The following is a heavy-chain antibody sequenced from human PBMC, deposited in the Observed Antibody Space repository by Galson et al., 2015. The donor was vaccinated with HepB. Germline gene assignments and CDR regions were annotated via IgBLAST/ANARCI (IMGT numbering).Heavy chain of an antibody. J-gene: IGHJ4*02. D-gene: IGHD3-10*01. Sequence: SVKVSCKASGYPFTGQYIHWVRQTPGQGLEWMGWINPNSGGTNFAQNFQGRVAMTRDTSIYTAYMELRRLKSADTAMYYCARGAPAPYAVRGVINFDYWGQGALVTVSS. V-gene: IGHV1-2*02. CDR1: GYPFTGQY. CDR2: INPNSGGT. CDR3: ARGAPAPYAVRGVINFDY.